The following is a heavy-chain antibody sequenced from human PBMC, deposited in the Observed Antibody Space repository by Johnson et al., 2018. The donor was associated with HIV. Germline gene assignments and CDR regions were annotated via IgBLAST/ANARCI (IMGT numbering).Heavy chain of an antibody. Sequence: QVLLVESGGGVVQPGTSMRLSCVVSGLNFSDYSMHWVRQTPGKGLEWVAVISYDGSNKYYADSVKCRFTISRDNSKNTLYLQMYSLRAEDTTVYYCARGGLGDYVVAFNIWCSGTMVTVSS. V-gene: IGHV3-30-3*01. J-gene: IGHJ3*02. CDR3: ARGGLGDYVVAFNI. CDR1: GLNFSDYS. D-gene: IGHD4-17*01. CDR2: ISYDGSNK.